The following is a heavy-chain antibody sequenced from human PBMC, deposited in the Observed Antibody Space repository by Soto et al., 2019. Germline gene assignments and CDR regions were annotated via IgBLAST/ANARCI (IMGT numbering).Heavy chain of an antibody. CDR1: GGTFSSYA. CDR2: IIPISETT. Sequence: QVQLVQSGAEVKKPGSSVNVSCKASGGTFSSYAISWVRQAPGQGLEWLGGIIPISETTNYAQKFQGRVTITAVESKSTAYLELSSLRSEDTAVYYCARSQGSRTSLEIYYYYYSGMDVWGQGTTVTVSS. V-gene: IGHV1-69*01. CDR3: ARSQGSRTSLEIYYYYYSGMDV. J-gene: IGHJ6*02. D-gene: IGHD2-2*01.